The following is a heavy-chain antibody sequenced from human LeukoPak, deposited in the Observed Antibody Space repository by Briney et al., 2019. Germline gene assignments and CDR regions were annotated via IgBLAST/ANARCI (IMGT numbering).Heavy chain of an antibody. CDR2: ISSSGSTI. D-gene: IGHD3-22*01. J-gene: IGHJ6*02. Sequence: PGGSLRLSCAASGFTFSDYYMSWIRQAPGKGLEWVSYISSSGSTIYYADSVKGRFTISRDNAKNSLYLQMNSLRAEDTAVYYCASPVGHYYDSSGSPYGMDVWGQGTTVTVSS. V-gene: IGHV3-11*01. CDR1: GFTFSDYY. CDR3: ASPVGHYYDSSGSPYGMDV.